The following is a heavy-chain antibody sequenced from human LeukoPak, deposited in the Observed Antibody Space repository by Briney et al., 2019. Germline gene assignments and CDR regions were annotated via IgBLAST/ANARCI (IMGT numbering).Heavy chain of an antibody. CDR1: GYTLTELS. CDR3: ATASLGSGSYSTFERFDP. J-gene: IGHJ5*02. D-gene: IGHD3-10*01. V-gene: IGHV1-24*01. CDR2: FDPEDGET. Sequence: GASVKVSCKVSGYTLTELSMHWVRQAPGKGLEWMGGFDPEDGETIYAQKFQGRVTMTEDTSTDTAYMELSSLRSEDTAVYYSATASLGSGSYSTFERFDPWGQGTLVTVSS.